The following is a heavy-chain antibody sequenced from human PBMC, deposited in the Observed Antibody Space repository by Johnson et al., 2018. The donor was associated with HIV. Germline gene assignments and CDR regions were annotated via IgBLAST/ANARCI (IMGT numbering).Heavy chain of an antibody. CDR2: ISSSGSTT. J-gene: IGHJ3*02. V-gene: IGHV3-11*01. CDR1: GFTFSDYY. Sequence: QVQLVEYGGGLVKPGGSLRLSCAASGFTFSDYYLSWIRQAPGKGLEWISYISSSGSTTYYADSVKGRFTIYRDNAKNSLYLQMNSLRAEDTALYYCARGDYYDSSGYYHPDAFDIWGQGTMVTVSS. CDR3: ARGDYYDSSGYYHPDAFDI. D-gene: IGHD3-22*01.